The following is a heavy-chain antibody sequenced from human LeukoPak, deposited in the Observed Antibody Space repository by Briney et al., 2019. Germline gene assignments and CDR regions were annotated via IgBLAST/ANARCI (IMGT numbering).Heavy chain of an antibody. D-gene: IGHD3-22*01. CDR2: IYHSGST. Sequence: SGTLSLTCTVSGDSINSLDLWSWVRQPPGKGLEWIGYIYHSGSTYYNPSLKSRVTISVDRSKNQFSLKLSSVTAADTAVYYCARVGSGYEYDYWGQGTLVTVSS. CDR1: GDSINSLDL. J-gene: IGHJ4*02. V-gene: IGHV4-4*02. CDR3: ARVGSGYEYDY.